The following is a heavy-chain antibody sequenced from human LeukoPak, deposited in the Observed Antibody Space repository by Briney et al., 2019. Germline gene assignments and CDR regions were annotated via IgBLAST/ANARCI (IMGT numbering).Heavy chain of an antibody. CDR1: GGSFSGYY. J-gene: IGHJ4*02. Sequence: SETLSLTCAVFGGSFSGYYWSWIRQPPGKGLEWIGEINHSGSTNYNPSLKSRVTISVDTSKNQFSLKLSSVTAADTAVYYCARGDYEIDYWGQGTLVTVSS. V-gene: IGHV4-34*01. D-gene: IGHD4-17*01. CDR3: ARGDYEIDY. CDR2: INHSGST.